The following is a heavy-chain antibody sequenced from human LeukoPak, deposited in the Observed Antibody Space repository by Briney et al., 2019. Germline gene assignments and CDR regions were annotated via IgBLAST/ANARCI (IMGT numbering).Heavy chain of an antibody. CDR1: GFTFSSYW. CDR3: ARDSSSQQLTRDYYYYGMDV. CDR2: IKQDGSEK. D-gene: IGHD6-13*01. J-gene: IGHJ6*02. Sequence: GGSRRLSCAASGFTFSSYWMSWVRQAPGKGLEWVANIKQDGSEKYYVDSMKGRFTISRDNAKNSLYLQMNSLRAEDTAVYYCARDSSSQQLTRDYYYYGMDVWGQGTTVTVSS. V-gene: IGHV3-7*01.